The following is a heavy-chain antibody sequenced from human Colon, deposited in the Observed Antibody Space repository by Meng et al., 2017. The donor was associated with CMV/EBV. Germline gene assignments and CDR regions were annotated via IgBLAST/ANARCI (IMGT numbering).Heavy chain of an antibody. J-gene: IGHJ4*02. CDR1: GFPISSFG. Sequence: VASGFPISSFGMHWVRQAPGRGLEWMAYIRHDGNTQYYVDSLKGRFTVSRDNSKNTVYLQMDSLRVDDTAVYYCAKEGVQIEPFFDYWGQGTLVTVSS. V-gene: IGHV3-30*02. CDR3: AKEGVQIEPFFDY. CDR2: IRHDGNTQ. D-gene: IGHD1-1*01.